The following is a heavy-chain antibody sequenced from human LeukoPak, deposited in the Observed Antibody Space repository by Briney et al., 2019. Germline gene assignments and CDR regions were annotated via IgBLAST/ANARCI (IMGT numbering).Heavy chain of an antibody. CDR2: INAGNGNA. Sequence: GASVTVSFKASGYTFTSYAMHWVRQAPGQRLEWMGWINAGNGNATYTQKFQDRVTFTRDTSASTAYMDLSSLRSEDTAVYYCARVSSGWHGYLDYWGQGTPVTVSS. CDR3: ARVSSGWHGYLDY. J-gene: IGHJ4*02. V-gene: IGHV1-3*01. D-gene: IGHD6-25*01. CDR1: GYTFTSYA.